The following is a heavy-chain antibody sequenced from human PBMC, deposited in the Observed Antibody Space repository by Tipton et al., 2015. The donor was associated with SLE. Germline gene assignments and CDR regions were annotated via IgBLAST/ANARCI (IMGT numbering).Heavy chain of an antibody. CDR2: IYYSGST. Sequence: TLSLTCTVSGGSISSGGYYWSWIRQHPGKGLEWIGYIYYSGSTYYNPSLKSRVTISVDTSKNQFSLKLSSVTAADTAVYYCARTRAGTGYFDYWGQGTLVTVSS. CDR3: ARTRAGTGYFDY. CDR1: GGSISSGGYY. D-gene: IGHD6-19*01. J-gene: IGHJ4*02. V-gene: IGHV4-31*03.